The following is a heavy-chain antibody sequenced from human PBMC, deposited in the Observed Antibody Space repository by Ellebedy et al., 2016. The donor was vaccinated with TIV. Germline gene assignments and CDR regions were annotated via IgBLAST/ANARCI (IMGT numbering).Heavy chain of an antibody. J-gene: IGHJ4*02. CDR3: ARVLVTAQSDY. D-gene: IGHD2-21*02. CDR2: ISGFNGDT. Sequence: ASVKVSXKTSGYTFTSYSINWVRQAPGQGLEWMGWISGFNGDTNFAQQFQGRVTLTTDTSTSTAYMDLRSLRPDDTAVYFCARVLVTAQSDYWGQGTLVTVSS. CDR1: GYTFTSYS. V-gene: IGHV1-18*04.